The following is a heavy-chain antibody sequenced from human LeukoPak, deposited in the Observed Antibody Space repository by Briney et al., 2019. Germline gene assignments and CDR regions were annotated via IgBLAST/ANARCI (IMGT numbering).Heavy chain of an antibody. CDR1: GGSISSYY. J-gene: IGHJ3*02. CDR2: IYTSGST. V-gene: IGHV4-4*09. Sequence: SETLSLTCTVSGGSISSYYWSWIRQPPGKGLEWIGYIYTSGSTNYNPSLKSRVTISVDTSKNQFSLKLSSVTAADTAVYYCARHEESAAFFLPGATLLAFDIWGQGTMVTVSS. CDR3: ARHEESAAFFLPGATLLAFDI. D-gene: IGHD3-10*01.